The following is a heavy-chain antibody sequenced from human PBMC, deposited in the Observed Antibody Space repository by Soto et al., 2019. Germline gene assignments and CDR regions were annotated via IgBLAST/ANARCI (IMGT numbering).Heavy chain of an antibody. CDR3: ARTVLRFLETAYDY. V-gene: IGHV1-8*01. D-gene: IGHD3-3*01. CDR1: GYTFTSYD. J-gene: IGHJ4*02. Sequence: GASVKVSCKASGYTFTSYDINWVRQATGQGLEWMGWMNPNSGNTGYAQKFQGRVTMTRNTSISTAYMELSSLRSEDTAVYYCARTVLRFLETAYDYWGQGTLVTVSS. CDR2: MNPNSGNT.